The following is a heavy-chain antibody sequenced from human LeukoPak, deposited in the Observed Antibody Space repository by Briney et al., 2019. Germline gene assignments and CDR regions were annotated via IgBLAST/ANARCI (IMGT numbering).Heavy chain of an antibody. CDR3: AKDRGDFWSGYYLYCFDY. Sequence: GGSLRLSCAASGFTFSSYAMHWVRQAPGKGLEWVSAISGSGGSTYYADSVKGRFTISRDNSKNTLYLQMNSLRAEDTAVYYCAKDRGDFWSGYYLYCFDYWGQGTLVTVSS. D-gene: IGHD3-3*01. CDR1: GFTFSSYA. V-gene: IGHV3-23*01. J-gene: IGHJ4*02. CDR2: ISGSGGST.